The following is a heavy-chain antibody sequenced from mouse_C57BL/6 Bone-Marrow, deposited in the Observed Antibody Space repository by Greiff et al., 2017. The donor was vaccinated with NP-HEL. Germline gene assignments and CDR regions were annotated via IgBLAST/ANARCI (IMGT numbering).Heavy chain of an antibody. CDR3: ARERGHWYFDV. D-gene: IGHD3-3*01. CDR2: IDPSDSYT. CDR1: GYTFTSYW. J-gene: IGHJ1*03. Sequence: QVQLQQSGAELVKPGASVKLSCKASGYTFTSYWMQWVKQRPGPGLEWIGEIDPSDSYTNYNQQFKGQATLTVDTSSSTAYMQLSSLTSEDSAVYYCARERGHWYFDVWGTGTTVTVSS. V-gene: IGHV1-50*01.